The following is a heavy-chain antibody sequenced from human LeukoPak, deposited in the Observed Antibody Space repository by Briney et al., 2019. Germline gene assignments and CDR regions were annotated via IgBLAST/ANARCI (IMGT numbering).Heavy chain of an antibody. J-gene: IGHJ6*03. D-gene: IGHD1-1*01. V-gene: IGHV3-30-3*01. CDR2: ISYDGSNK. Sequence: PGRSLKLSCAASGFTFSSYAMHWVRQAPGKGLEWVAVISYDGSNKYYADSVKGRFTIPRDNSKNTLYLQMNSLRAEDTAVYYCARAGELERYYFYYMDVWGKGTTVTVAS. CDR3: ARAGELERYYFYYMDV. CDR1: GFTFSSYA.